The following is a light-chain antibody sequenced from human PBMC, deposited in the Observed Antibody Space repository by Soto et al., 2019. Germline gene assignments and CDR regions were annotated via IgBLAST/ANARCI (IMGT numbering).Light chain of an antibody. Sequence: EIVLTQSPGTLSLSPGERGTLSCRASQSVGTSLAWYQQKPGQAPRLLIYDASNRATGVPARFSGSGSGTDFTLTISALEPEDFAVYYCQERSHWTFGRGTKVDIK. V-gene: IGKV3-11*01. CDR2: DAS. J-gene: IGKJ1*01. CDR1: QSVGTS. CDR3: QERSHWT.